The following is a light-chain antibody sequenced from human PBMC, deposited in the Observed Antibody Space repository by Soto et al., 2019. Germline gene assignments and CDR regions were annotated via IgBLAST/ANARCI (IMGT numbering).Light chain of an antibody. CDR2: RNN. CDR3: AAWDDSLSGVV. CDR1: SSNIGSNY. V-gene: IGLV1-47*01. Sequence: QSLLTQPPSASGTPGQRVTISCSGSSSNIGSNYVYWYQQLPGTAPKLLIYRNNQRPSGVPDRFSGSKSGTSASLAISGLRSEDEADYYCAAWDDSLSGVVFGRGTKLTVL. J-gene: IGLJ2*01.